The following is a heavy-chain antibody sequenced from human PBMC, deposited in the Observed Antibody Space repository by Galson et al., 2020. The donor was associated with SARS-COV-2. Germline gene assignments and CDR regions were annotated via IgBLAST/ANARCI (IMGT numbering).Heavy chain of an antibody. D-gene: IGHD2-8*01. J-gene: IGHJ4*02. CDR2: IQNGGST. CDR3: ARGGGFGVNRIRSFDY. CDR1: TGSLSGYF. Sequence: SETLSLTCTVPTGSLSGYFWSWLRQPPGKGLEWIGYIQNGGSTNYNPSHKSRVTISLDTSNNQFSLSLTSVTAADTAVYYCARGGGFGVNRIRSFDYWGQGTLVAVSS. V-gene: IGHV4-59*01.